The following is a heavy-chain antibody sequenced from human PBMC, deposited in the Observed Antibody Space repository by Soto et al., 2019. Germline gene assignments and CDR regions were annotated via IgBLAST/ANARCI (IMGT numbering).Heavy chain of an antibody. V-gene: IGHV3-33*01. J-gene: IGHJ4*02. Sequence: GGSLRLSCAASGFTFSSYGMHWVRQAPGKGLEWVAVIWYDGSNKYYADSVKGRFTISRDNSKNTLYLQMNSLRAEDTAVYYCARGHGVHSSSYFDYWGQGTLVTVSS. CDR3: ARGHGVHSSSYFDY. D-gene: IGHD6-13*01. CDR2: IWYDGSNK. CDR1: GFTFSSYG.